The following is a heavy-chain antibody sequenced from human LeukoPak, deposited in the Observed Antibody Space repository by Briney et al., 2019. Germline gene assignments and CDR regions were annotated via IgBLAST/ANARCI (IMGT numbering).Heavy chain of an antibody. CDR3: ARDVCIGGSCSVFDY. D-gene: IGHD2-15*01. J-gene: IGHJ4*02. V-gene: IGHV3-74*01. Sequence: PGGSLRLSCAASGFTFSSYWMHWVLQAPGKGLVWVSRLNSDGSSRTYADSVKGRFTTSRDNAKNTLSLQMNSLRLEDMAVYYCARDVCIGGSCSVFDYWGQGTLVTVSS. CDR2: LNSDGSSR. CDR1: GFTFSSYW.